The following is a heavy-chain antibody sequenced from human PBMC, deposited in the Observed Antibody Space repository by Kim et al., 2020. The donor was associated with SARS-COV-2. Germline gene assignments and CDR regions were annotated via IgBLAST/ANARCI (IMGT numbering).Heavy chain of an antibody. D-gene: IGHD5-18*01. Sequence: YFGFVQGRLTIYRDNAKNSLYLQMNSLGAEDTALYFCARIGYNYGFFIDYWGQGTLVTVSS. J-gene: IGHJ4*02. CDR3: ARIGYNYGFFIDY. V-gene: IGHV3-7*01.